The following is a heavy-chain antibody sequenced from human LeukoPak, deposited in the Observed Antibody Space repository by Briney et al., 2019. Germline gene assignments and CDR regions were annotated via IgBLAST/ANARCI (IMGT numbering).Heavy chain of an antibody. Sequence: PSETLSLTCTVSGGSISSSSYYWDWVRQPPGKGLEWLGSIYKNGNTYYNPSLKSRLTISVDTSKNLLSLKVNSVTAADTAVYYCARGGYGDYNRGRNAFGIWGQGTVVSVSS. CDR3: ARGGYGDYNRGRNAFGI. CDR2: IYKNGNT. J-gene: IGHJ3*02. V-gene: IGHV4-39*02. D-gene: IGHD4-17*01. CDR1: GGSISSSSYY.